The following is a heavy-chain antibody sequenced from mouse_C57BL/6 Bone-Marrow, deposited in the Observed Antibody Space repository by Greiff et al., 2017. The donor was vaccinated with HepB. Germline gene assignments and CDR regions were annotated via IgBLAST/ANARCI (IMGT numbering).Heavy chain of an antibody. D-gene: IGHD2-3*01. J-gene: IGHJ2*01. CDR1: GFSLTSYG. CDR2: IWSGGST. V-gene: IGHV2-2*01. CDR3: AIWCLLHFDY. Sequence: QVQLKESGPGLVQPSQSLSITCTVSGFSLTSYGVHWVRQSPGKGLEWLGVIWSGGSTDYNAASMSRLSTSKDNSTSQVFFKMSSLQADDTAIEYCAIWCLLHFDYWGQGTTLTVSS.